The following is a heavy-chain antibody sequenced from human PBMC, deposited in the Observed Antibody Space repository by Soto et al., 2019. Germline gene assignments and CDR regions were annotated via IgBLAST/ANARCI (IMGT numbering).Heavy chain of an antibody. CDR1: GGTFSSYA. D-gene: IGHD6-19*01. CDR3: AREEAGIAVAGTLGYNWFDP. V-gene: IGHV1-69*13. Sequence: SVKVSGKASGGTFSSYAISWVRQAPGQGLEWMGGIIPIFGTANYAQKFQGRVTITADESTSTAYMELSSLRSEDTAVYYCAREEAGIAVAGTLGYNWFDPWGQGTLVTVS. J-gene: IGHJ5*02. CDR2: IIPIFGTA.